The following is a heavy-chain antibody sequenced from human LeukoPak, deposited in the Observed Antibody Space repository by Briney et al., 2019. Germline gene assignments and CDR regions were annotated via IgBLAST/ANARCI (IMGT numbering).Heavy chain of an antibody. CDR3: AKVIGGSTAWYARGFDY. V-gene: IGHV3-30*02. CDR1: GFTLTTYD. J-gene: IGHJ4*02. Sequence: PGGTLRLSCAASGFTLTTYDMHWVRQAPGKGLEWVAFIRNDGSHKYYGDSVTGRFTISIDNSKNTLFLQMNGLRAEDTAVYFCAKVIGGSTAWYARGFDYWGQGTLVTVSS. CDR2: IRNDGSHK. D-gene: IGHD2-15*01.